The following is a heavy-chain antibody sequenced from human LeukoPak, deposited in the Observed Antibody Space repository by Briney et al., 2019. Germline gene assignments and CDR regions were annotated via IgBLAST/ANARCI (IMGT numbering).Heavy chain of an antibody. V-gene: IGHV4-34*09. D-gene: IGHD2-2*01. CDR3: ARGEYQLLWGSWFDP. J-gene: IGHJ5*02. CDR2: IYYSGST. CDR1: GGSFSGYY. Sequence: SETLSLTCAVYGGSFSGYYWSWIRQPPGRGLEWIGYIYYSGSTYYNPSLKSRVTISVDTSKNQFSLKLSSVTAADAAVYYCARGEYQLLWGSWFDPWGQGTLVTVSS.